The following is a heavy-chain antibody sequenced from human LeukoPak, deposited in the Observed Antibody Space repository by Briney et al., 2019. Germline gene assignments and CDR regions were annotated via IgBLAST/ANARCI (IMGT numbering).Heavy chain of an antibody. CDR3: ARWSNYYDRSGWGTNYFDY. V-gene: IGHV4-39*01. J-gene: IGHJ4*02. CDR1: GGSVSRSSYF. Sequence: PSETLSLTCAVSGGSVSRSSYFWGWIRQPPGKGLEWIGYIYYSGSTYYNPSLKSRVTISVDTSKNQFSLKLSSVTAADTAVYYCARWSNYYDRSGWGTNYFDYWGQGNLVTVSS. D-gene: IGHD3-22*01. CDR2: IYYSGST.